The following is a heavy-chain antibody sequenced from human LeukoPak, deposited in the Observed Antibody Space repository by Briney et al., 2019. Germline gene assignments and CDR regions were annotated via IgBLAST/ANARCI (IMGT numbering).Heavy chain of an antibody. Sequence: TSETLSLTCDVSGGSIDSTNWWNWVRQPPGKGLVWIGEIHHDGRINYNPSLKSRVTLSVDKSKNQFSLRLNSVTAADTAMYYCARSHDHLWGNYPDYWGQGTLVTVSS. CDR2: IHHDGRI. CDR1: GGSIDSTNW. V-gene: IGHV4/OR15-8*01. D-gene: IGHD3-16*02. CDR3: ARSHDHLWGNYPDY. J-gene: IGHJ4*02.